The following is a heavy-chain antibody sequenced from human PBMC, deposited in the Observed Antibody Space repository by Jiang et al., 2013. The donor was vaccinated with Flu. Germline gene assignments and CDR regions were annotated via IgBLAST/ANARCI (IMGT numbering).Heavy chain of an antibody. Sequence: GSGLVKPSETLSLTCSVSGDSISDSTYYWGWIRQTPGKGLEWIGSVHYSGSTYYNPSLKSRITVSLDMSKRQFSLKLKSVTAADTAVYYCSRQKGAGGSYIDYYYGIDVWGQGTTVTVSS. CDR2: VHYSGST. CDR1: GDSISDSTYY. J-gene: IGHJ6*02. CDR3: SRQKGAGGSYIDYYYGIDV. D-gene: IGHD1-26*01. V-gene: IGHV4-39*07.